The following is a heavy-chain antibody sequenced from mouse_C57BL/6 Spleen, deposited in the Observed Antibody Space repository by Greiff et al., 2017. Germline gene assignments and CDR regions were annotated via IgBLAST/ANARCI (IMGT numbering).Heavy chain of an antibody. CDR2: IDPSDSAI. J-gene: IGHJ3*01. Sequence: QVQLQQPGAELVRPGSSVKLSCKASGYTFTSYWMHWVKQRPIQGLEWIGNIDPSDSAIHYNQKFKDKATLTVDKSSSTAYVQLSSLTSEDSAVYDGAGLSAGTRCAYWGQGTLVTVSA. V-gene: IGHV1-52*01. D-gene: IGHD4-1*01. CDR3: AGLSAGTRCAY. CDR1: GYTFTSYW.